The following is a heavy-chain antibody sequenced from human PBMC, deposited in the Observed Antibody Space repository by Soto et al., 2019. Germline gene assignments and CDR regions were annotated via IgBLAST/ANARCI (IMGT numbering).Heavy chain of an antibody. Sequence: EVRLSESGGGLVQPGGSLRLSCAASEFTFSRYAMIWVRQAPGKGLEWVSTIRGSGASTFYADSVKGRFTVSRDNCKNTLYLEMNSLRAEDTALYDCAKGQGDASNTFALWGQGALVTVSS. J-gene: IGHJ4*02. CDR3: AKGQGDASNTFAL. CDR1: EFTFSRYA. D-gene: IGHD1-26*01. V-gene: IGHV3-23*01. CDR2: IRGSGAST.